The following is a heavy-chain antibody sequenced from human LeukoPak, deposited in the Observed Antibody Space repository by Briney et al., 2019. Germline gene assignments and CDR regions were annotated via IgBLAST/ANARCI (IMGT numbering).Heavy chain of an antibody. CDR1: GFTYTNDW. J-gene: IGHJ4*02. Sequence: KPGASLRLSCAAYGFTYTNDWMGWVPQAPGKGLEWVGRITIKTNGRTTDYAAPVKGRFTISRDNSKNTHYLQMNSLKADDTAIYYCTTDLPRESRQIDYWGQGTLVTVSS. CDR3: TTDLPRESRQIDY. CDR2: ITIKTNGRTT. V-gene: IGHV3-15*01.